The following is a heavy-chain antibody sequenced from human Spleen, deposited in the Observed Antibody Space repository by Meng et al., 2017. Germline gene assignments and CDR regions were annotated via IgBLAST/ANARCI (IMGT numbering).Heavy chain of an antibody. CDR3: AKGRGYSSGSLAY. D-gene: IGHD5-18*01. V-gene: IGHV3-9*01. CDR2: ISWNSGSI. CDR1: GFTFDDYA. Sequence: SLKISCAASGFTFDDYAMHWVRQAPGKGLEWVSGISWNSGSIDYADSVKGRFTISRGNAKNSLYLQMNSLRAEDTAFYYCAKGRGYSSGSLAYWGQGTLVTVSS. J-gene: IGHJ4*02.